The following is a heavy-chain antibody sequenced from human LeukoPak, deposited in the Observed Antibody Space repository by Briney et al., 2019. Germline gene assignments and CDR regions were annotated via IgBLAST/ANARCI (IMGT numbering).Heavy chain of an antibody. CDR1: GFTFSSYG. V-gene: IGHV3-30*03. J-gene: IGHJ6*02. Sequence: GGSLRLSCAASGFTFSSYGMHWVRQAPGKGLEWVAVISYDGSNKYYADSVKGRFTISRDNSKNTLYLQMNSLSAEDTAVYYCASFWGSRESDWLRDGVDVWGQGTTVTVSS. CDR2: ISYDGSNK. D-gene: IGHD2-21*02. CDR3: ASFWGSRESDWLRDGVDV.